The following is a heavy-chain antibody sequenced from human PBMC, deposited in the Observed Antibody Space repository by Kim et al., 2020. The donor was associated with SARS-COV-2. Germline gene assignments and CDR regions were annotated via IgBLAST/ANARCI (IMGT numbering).Heavy chain of an antibody. Sequence: SETLSLTCTVSGGSISSYYWSWIRQPPGKGLEWIGYIYYSGSTNYNPSLKSRVTISVDTSKNQFSLKLSSVTAADTAVYYCARYSSGWLSYYHYGMDVWGQGTTVTVSS. CDR3: ARYSSGWLSYYHYGMDV. CDR2: IYYSGST. D-gene: IGHD6-19*01. CDR1: GGSISSYY. V-gene: IGHV4-59*01. J-gene: IGHJ6*02.